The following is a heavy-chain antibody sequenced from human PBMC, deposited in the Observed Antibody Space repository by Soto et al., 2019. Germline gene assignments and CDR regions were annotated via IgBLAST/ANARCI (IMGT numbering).Heavy chain of an antibody. CDR3: TTVGHGAAFDI. J-gene: IGHJ3*02. CDR2: IKSKTDGGTT. Sequence: GGSLRLSCAASGFTFSNAWMNWVRQAPGKGLEWVGPIKSKTDGGTTDYAAPVKGRFTISRDDSKNTLYLQMNSLKTEDAAVYYCTTVGHGAAFDIWGQGTMVTVPS. D-gene: IGHD3-16*01. CDR1: GFTFSNAW. V-gene: IGHV3-15*07.